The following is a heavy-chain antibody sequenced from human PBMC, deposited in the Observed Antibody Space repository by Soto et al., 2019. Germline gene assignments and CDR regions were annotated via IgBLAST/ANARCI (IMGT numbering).Heavy chain of an antibody. D-gene: IGHD2-2*01. J-gene: IGHJ3*02. CDR1: GFTFSSYA. CDR2: ISYDGSNK. CDR3: ARERYCSSTSCPHDAFDI. V-gene: IGHV3-30-3*01. Sequence: PGGSLRLSCAASGFTFSSYAMHWVRQAPGKGLEWVAVISYDGSNKYYADSVKGRFTISRDNSKNTLYLQMNSLRAEDTAVYYCARERYCSSTSCPHDAFDIWGQGTMVTVSS.